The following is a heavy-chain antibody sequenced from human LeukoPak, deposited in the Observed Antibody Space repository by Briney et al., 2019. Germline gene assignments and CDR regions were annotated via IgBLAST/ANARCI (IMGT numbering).Heavy chain of an antibody. D-gene: IGHD5-24*01. J-gene: IGHJ4*02. CDR1: SGSLSSGSYY. Sequence: SQTLSLTCTVSSGSLSSGSYYWRCLRQPAGEGLEWIGRIYTSGSTNYNPSLKSRVTISVDTPKNQFSLKLSPVTAADTAVYYCAATLEMATTSQDYWGQGTLVTVSS. CDR2: IYTSGST. CDR3: AATLEMATTSQDY. V-gene: IGHV4-61*02.